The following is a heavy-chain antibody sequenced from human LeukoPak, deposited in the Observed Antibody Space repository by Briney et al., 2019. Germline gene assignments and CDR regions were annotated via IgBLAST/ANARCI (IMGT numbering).Heavy chain of an antibody. V-gene: IGHV3-23*01. CDR1: GFTFSSYA. Sequence: GGSLRLSCAASGFTFSSYAMSWVRQAPGKGLEWVSAISGSGGSTYYADSVKGRFTISRDNSRNTLYLQMNSLRAEDTAVYYCAKGSIAVAGYAAFDYWGQGTLVTVSS. D-gene: IGHD6-19*01. CDR3: AKGSIAVAGYAAFDY. J-gene: IGHJ4*02. CDR2: ISGSGGST.